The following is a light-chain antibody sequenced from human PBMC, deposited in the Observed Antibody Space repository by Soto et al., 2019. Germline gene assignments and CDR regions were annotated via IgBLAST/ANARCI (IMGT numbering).Light chain of an antibody. V-gene: IGKV3-11*01. Sequence: EIVLTQSPATLSLSQGERVTLSCRASQSVSSYLAWYQQKPGQAPRLLIYDASNRATGIPARFSGSGSGTDFTLTISSLEPEDFAVYYCQQRSNWPPLTFGGGTKVDIK. CDR1: QSVSSY. CDR3: QQRSNWPPLT. CDR2: DAS. J-gene: IGKJ4*01.